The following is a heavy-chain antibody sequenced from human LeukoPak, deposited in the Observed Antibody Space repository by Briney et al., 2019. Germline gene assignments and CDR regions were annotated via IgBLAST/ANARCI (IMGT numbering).Heavy chain of an antibody. CDR1: GGTFSSYA. V-gene: IGHV1-69*05. J-gene: IGHJ4*02. D-gene: IGHD3-16*01. CDR2: IIPIFGTA. Sequence: ASVKVSCKASGGTFSSYAISWVRQAPGQGLEWMGRIIPIFGTANHAQKFQGRVTITTDESTSTACMELSSLRSEDTAVYYWARVEFAGARKYYFDYWGQGTLVTVSS. CDR3: ARVEFAGARKYYFDY.